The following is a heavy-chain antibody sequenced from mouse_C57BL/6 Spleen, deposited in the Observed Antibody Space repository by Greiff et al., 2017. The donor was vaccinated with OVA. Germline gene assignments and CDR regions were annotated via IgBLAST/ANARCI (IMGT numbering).Heavy chain of an antibody. D-gene: IGHD2-4*01. J-gene: IGHJ4*01. CDR2: INPNNGGT. CDR1: GYTFTDYN. V-gene: IGHV1-18*01. Sequence: EVQLQQSGPELVKPGASVKIPCKASGYTFTDYNMDWVKQSHGKSLEWIGDINPNNGGTIYNQKFKGKATLTVDKSSSTAYMELRSLTSEDTAVYYCAREGGYDYDERVYYAMDYWGQGTSVTVSS. CDR3: AREGGYDYDERVYYAMDY.